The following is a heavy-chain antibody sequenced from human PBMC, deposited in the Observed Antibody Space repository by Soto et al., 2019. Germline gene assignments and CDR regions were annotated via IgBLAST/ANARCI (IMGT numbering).Heavy chain of an antibody. CDR2: ISSSGTI. CDR1: GGSIRDYF. CDR3: ARDRKLVIPGNYYYYGMDV. J-gene: IGHJ6*02. D-gene: IGHD3-9*01. V-gene: IGHV4-59*01. Sequence: SETLSLTCSVSGGSIRDYFWSWIRQPPGKGLEWIGYISSSGTINYNSSLKSRVTISLDTSRNHFSLKLSSVTAADTAVYFCARDRKLVIPGNYYYYGMDVWGQGTTVTVSS.